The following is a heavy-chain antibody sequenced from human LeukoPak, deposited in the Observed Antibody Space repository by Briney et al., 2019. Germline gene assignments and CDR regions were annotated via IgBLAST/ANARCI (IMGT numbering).Heavy chain of an antibody. V-gene: IGHV1-69*06. CDR2: IIPIFGTA. CDR3: ARSTDSSGWYYFDY. J-gene: IGHJ4*02. D-gene: IGHD6-19*01. CDR1: GGTFSSYA. Sequence: ASVKVSCKASGGTFSSYAISWVRQAPGQGLEWMGGIIPIFGTANYAQKFQGRVTITADKSTSTAYMELSSLRSEDTAVYYCARSTDSSGWYYFDYWGQGTLVTVSS.